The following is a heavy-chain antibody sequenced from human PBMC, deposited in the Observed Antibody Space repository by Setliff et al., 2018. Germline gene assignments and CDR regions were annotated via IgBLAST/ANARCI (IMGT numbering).Heavy chain of an antibody. Sequence: ASVKVSCKASGNRFTDYNLHWVRQAPGQGLEWMGWINPDSGDTHSAQKFQGRVTMTRVTSINTAYMELGSLTSDDTAFYYCVRSGKFGMRFWFDQWGQGTLVTVSS. CDR2: INPDSGDT. V-gene: IGHV1-2*02. D-gene: IGHD1-26*01. CDR3: VRSGKFGMRFWFDQ. CDR1: GNRFTDYN. J-gene: IGHJ5*02.